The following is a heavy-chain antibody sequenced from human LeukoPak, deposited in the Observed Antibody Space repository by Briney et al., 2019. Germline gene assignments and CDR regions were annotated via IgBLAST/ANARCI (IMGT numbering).Heavy chain of an antibody. Sequence: GASVKVSCKASGYTFTSYDINWVRQATGQGLEWMGWMNPNSGNTGYAQKFQGRVTITRNTSISTAYMELSSLRSEDTAVYYCATGTMSYYYMDVWGKGTTVTVSS. CDR2: MNPNSGNT. J-gene: IGHJ6*03. V-gene: IGHV1-8*03. CDR3: ATGTMSYYYMDV. D-gene: IGHD3-3*01. CDR1: GYTFTSYD.